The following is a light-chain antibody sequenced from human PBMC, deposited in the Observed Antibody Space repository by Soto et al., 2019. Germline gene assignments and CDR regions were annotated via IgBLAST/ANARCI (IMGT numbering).Light chain of an antibody. CDR1: TSDVGAYNF. CDR2: EVS. Sequence: QSVLTQPASVSGSPGQSITISCTGTTSDVGAYNFVSWYQHHPGKAPKLMIYEVSDRPSGVSNRFSGSKSGNRASLTISGLQAEDEADYYCSSYTSSSTLVFGGGTKLT. V-gene: IGLV2-14*01. CDR3: SSYTSSSTLV. J-gene: IGLJ2*01.